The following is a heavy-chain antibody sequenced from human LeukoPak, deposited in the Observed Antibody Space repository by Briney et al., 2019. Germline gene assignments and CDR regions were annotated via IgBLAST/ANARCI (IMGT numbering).Heavy chain of an antibody. D-gene: IGHD5-12*01. V-gene: IGHV3-21*01. CDR1: GFIFSSYD. CDR2: ISSGSSYI. Sequence: GGSLRLSCAISGFIFSSYDMHWVRQAPGKGLEWVSSISSGSSYIYYADSLKGRFTISRDNAKNTLYLQMNSLRAEDTAVYYCARGPSGYHNTGGQGTLVTVSS. CDR3: ARGPSGYHNT. J-gene: IGHJ4*02.